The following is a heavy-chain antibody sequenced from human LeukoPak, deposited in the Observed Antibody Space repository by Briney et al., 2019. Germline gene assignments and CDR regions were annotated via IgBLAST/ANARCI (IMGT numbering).Heavy chain of an antibody. D-gene: IGHD6-13*01. CDR3: TRATPLAGYSSTWHFDY. CDR2: IYYSGST. Sequence: SQTLSLTCTVSGGSISSGDYYWSWIRQPPGKGLEWIGFIYYSGSTYYNPSLKSRVTISVDTPKNQFSLQLNSVTPEDTAVYYCTRATPLAGYSSTWHFDYWGQGTLVTVSS. CDR1: GGSISSGDYY. J-gene: IGHJ4*02. V-gene: IGHV4-30-4*01.